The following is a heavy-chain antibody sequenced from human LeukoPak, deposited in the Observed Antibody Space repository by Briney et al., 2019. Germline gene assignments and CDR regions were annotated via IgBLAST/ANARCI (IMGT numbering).Heavy chain of an antibody. V-gene: IGHV4-59*11. D-gene: IGHD4-23*01. CDR1: GDSISSHY. J-gene: IGHJ6*02. CDR3: ARGFGGNGYYYYGMDV. CDR2: ISYSETT. Sequence: PSETLSLTCSLSGDSISSHYWSWIRQPPGKGLEWSGYISYSETTNYGPSLKSRVTISVDTSKNQFSLKPSSVTAADTAVYYCARGFGGNGYYYYGMDVWGQGTTVTVSS.